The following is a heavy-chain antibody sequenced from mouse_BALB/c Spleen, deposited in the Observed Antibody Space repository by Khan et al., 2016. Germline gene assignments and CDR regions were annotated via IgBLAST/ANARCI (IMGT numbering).Heavy chain of an antibody. V-gene: IGHV14-3*02. J-gene: IGHJ4*01. Sequence: VQLQQSGAELVKPGASVKLSCRASGFKIKDTYIHWVRQRPAQGLEWIGRIDPANGITDYDSKFQVKATITADTSSNTAYLQVSSLTSEDAAIYYCARFCIITVSSMDYWGQGTSVTVSS. D-gene: IGHD1-1*01. CDR2: IDPANGIT. CDR3: ARFCIITVSSMDY. CDR1: GFKIKDTY.